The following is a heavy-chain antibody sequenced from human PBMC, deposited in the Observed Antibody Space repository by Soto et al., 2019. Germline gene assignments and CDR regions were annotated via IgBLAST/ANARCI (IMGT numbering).Heavy chain of an antibody. CDR3: GRFGIGDCLGCRCFTSFPYYGLDV. CDR2: IFPGDSDI. CDR1: WYIFRDYW. D-gene: IGHD2-15*01. Sequence: PXGSLKSFGNVCWYIFRDYWVGWVRQRPGKGVGGMVIIFPGDSDIKYSPSFQGQVTISADKSISTAQLQWRSLKASDTGKYYCGRFGIGDCLGCRCFTSFPYYGLDVWGQGTTVTGSS. J-gene: IGHJ6*02. V-gene: IGHV5-51*01.